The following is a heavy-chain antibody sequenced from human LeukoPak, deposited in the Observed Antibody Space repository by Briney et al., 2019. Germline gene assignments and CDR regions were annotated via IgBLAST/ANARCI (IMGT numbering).Heavy chain of an antibody. J-gene: IGHJ4*02. Sequence: ASVKVSCKASGYSFTSSTMHWVRQAPGQRLEWMGWSNAGNGNTKYSQDFQGRVTITRDTSASTVYMELNSLRAEDTAVYYCATCNKRTVGALPLYYFDYWGQGTLVTVSS. CDR3: ATCNKRTVGALPLYYFDY. D-gene: IGHD1-26*01. CDR1: GYSFTSST. V-gene: IGHV1-3*02. CDR2: SNAGNGNT.